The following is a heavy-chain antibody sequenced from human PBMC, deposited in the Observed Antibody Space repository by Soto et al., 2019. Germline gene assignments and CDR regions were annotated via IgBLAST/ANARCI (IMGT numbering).Heavy chain of an antibody. D-gene: IGHD4-4*01. CDR2: ISSSGSII. CDR3: ALAGYDSNYYAVTPLSAGHF. Sequence: QVQLVVSGGGLVKPGGSLRISCAASGFTFSDYYISWIRQAPGKGLEWVSYISSSGSIIYYADSVKDRFTISRDNAKNSLYLQMKSLRAEDTAVYYCALAGYDSNYYAVTPLSAGHFWGQGTLVTVSS. V-gene: IGHV3-11*01. CDR1: GFTFSDYY. J-gene: IGHJ4*02.